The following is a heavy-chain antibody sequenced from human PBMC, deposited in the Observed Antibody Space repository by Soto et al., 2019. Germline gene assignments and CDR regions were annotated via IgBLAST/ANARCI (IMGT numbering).Heavy chain of an antibody. V-gene: IGHV4-4*02. D-gene: IGHD1-26*01. CDR3: ARRYGGNFDY. J-gene: IGHJ4*02. Sequence: PSETLSLTCTVSGGSISSSNWWSWVRQPPGKGLEWIGEIYHSGSTNYNPSLKSRVTISVDTSKNQFSLKLSSVTAADTAMYYCARRYGGNFDYWGQGTLVTVSS. CDR2: IYHSGST. CDR1: GGSISSSNW.